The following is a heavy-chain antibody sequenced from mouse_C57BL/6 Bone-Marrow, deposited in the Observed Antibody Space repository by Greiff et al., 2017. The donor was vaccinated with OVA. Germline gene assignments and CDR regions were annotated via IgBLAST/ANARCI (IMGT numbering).Heavy chain of an antibody. CDR1: GFSLTSYG. Sequence: VKLQESGPGLVAPSQSLSITCTVSGFSLTSYGVDWVRQSPGKGLEWLGVIWGVGSTNYNSALKSRLSISKDNSKSQVFLKMNSLQTDDTAMYYCASRGTSGAMDYWGQGTSVTVSS. CDR3: ASRGTSGAMDY. D-gene: IGHD3-3*01. J-gene: IGHJ4*01. CDR2: IWGVGST. V-gene: IGHV2-6*01.